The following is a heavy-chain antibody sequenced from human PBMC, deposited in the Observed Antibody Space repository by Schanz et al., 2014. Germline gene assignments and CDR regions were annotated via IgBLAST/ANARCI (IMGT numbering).Heavy chain of an antibody. CDR3: AKHVRSLTGNDY. CDR1: GLNFDYYG. Sequence: VQLVESGGGVVQPGRSLRLSCATSGLNFDYYGMSWVRQAPGKGLEWVSGMSGSGSTADYADSVKGRFIISRDNSKNNSKNSLYLQMNSLRAEDTAVYYCAKHVRSLTGNDYWGQGTLVTVSA. D-gene: IGHD3-9*01. CDR2: MSGSGSTA. J-gene: IGHJ4*02. V-gene: IGHV3-23*04.